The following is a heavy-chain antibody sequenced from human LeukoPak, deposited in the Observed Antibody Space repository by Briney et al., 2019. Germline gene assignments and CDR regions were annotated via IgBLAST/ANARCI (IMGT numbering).Heavy chain of an antibody. Sequence: GVSLRLSCAASGFTFSSYAMSWVRQAPGKGLEWVSAISGNGGRTYYEDSVKGRFTISRDNSKNTLYLQVSSLRAEDTAMYYCANDGTGVHVWTPEAFDLWGPGTMVIVSS. V-gene: IGHV3-23*01. CDR1: GFTFSSYA. D-gene: IGHD1-1*01. J-gene: IGHJ3*01. CDR3: ANDGTGVHVWTPEAFDL. CDR2: ISGNGGRT.